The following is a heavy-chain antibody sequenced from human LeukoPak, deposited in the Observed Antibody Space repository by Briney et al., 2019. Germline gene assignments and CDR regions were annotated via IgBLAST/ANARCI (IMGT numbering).Heavy chain of an antibody. D-gene: IGHD5-12*01. J-gene: IGHJ5*02. CDR2: ISGDGGST. Sequence: EGSPRLSCAAPGFTFSTYAMSWVRQAPGQGLEWVSSISGDGGSTYYAESVKGRFTISRDNSKNALYLQMNSLRAEDTATYYCAKDRVSRYGAYDCGGSWGQGTLVTVSS. CDR1: GFTFSTYA. CDR3: AKDRVSRYGAYDCGGS. V-gene: IGHV3-23*01.